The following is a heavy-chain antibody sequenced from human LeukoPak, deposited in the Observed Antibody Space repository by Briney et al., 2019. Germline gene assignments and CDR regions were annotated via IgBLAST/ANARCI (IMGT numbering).Heavy chain of an antibody. J-gene: IGHJ4*02. CDR3: ARGPIYCSSTSCFPYYFDY. Sequence: ASQTLSLTCAVSGGSISSGGYSWSWIRQPPGKGLEWIGYIYHSGSTYYNPSLKSRVTISVDRSKNQFSLKLSSVTAAGTAVYYCARGPIYCSSTSCFPYYFDYWGQGTLVTVSS. CDR2: IYHSGST. D-gene: IGHD2-2*01. V-gene: IGHV4-30-2*01. CDR1: GGSISSGGYS.